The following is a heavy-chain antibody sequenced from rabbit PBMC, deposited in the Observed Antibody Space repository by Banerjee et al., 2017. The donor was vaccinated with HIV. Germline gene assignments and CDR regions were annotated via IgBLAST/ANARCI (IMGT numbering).Heavy chain of an antibody. CDR3: ARDLPGVIGWNFGW. J-gene: IGHJ4*01. CDR1: GFSFSDRDV. V-gene: IGHV1S45*01. CDR2: INTATGKA. Sequence: QEQLEESGGGLVKPEGSLTLTCKASGFSFSDRDVMCWVRQAPGKGLEWIACINTATGKAVYASWAKGRFTISKTSSTMVTLQMTSLTAADTATYFCARDLPGVIGWNFGWWGPGTLVTVS. D-gene: IGHD1-1*01.